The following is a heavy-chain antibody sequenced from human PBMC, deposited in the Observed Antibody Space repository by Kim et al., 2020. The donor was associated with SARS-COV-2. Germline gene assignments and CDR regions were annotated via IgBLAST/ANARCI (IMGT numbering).Heavy chain of an antibody. CDR1: GYTFTSYG. CDR2: ISAYNGNT. Sequence: ASVKVSCKASGYTFTSYGISWVRQAPGQGLEWMGWISAYNGNTNYAQKLQGRVTMTTDTSTSTAYMELRSLRSDDTAVYYCARVAEAPPSSGYLYYYYYYGMDVWGQGTTVTVSS. D-gene: IGHD3-22*01. J-gene: IGHJ6*02. CDR3: ARVAEAPPSSGYLYYYYYYGMDV. V-gene: IGHV1-18*04.